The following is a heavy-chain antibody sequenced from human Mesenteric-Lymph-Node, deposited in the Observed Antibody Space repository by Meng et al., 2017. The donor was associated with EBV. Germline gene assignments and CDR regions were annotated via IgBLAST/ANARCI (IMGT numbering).Heavy chain of an antibody. CDR2: FSYSGTT. CDR3: ARADYYDTSGVVDY. Sequence: PQLQESGPGLVKPSETLSLTCTVSGGSIGSPIYYWGWIRQPPGKGLEWIGTFSYSGTTYYNTSLKSRVTISVDMSKNQFSLKLSSVTAADTAVYFCARADYYDTSGVVDYWGQGTLVTVSS. D-gene: IGHD3-22*01. CDR1: GGSIGSPIYY. V-gene: IGHV4-39*01. J-gene: IGHJ4*02.